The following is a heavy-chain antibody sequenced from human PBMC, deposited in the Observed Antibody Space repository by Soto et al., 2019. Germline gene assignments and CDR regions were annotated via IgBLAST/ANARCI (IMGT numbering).Heavy chain of an antibody. CDR2: IYYSGST. J-gene: IGHJ3*02. D-gene: IGHD3-22*01. CDR3: ARDVFSGYNPSRNAFDI. CDR1: GGSIRSGGYY. Sequence: SETMSLTCTVSGGSIRSGGYYWSWIRQHPGKGLEWIGYIYYSGSTYYNPSLKSRVTISVDTSKNQFSLKLSSVTAADTAVYYCARDVFSGYNPSRNAFDIWGQGTMVTVSS. V-gene: IGHV4-31*03.